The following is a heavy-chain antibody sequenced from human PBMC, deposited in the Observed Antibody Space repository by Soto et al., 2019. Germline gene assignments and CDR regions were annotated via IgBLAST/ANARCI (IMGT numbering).Heavy chain of an antibody. CDR1: GGSFSGYY. V-gene: IGHV4-34*01. CDR2: INHSGST. J-gene: IGHJ6*02. CDR3: ASCIAARPGYYYYGMDV. D-gene: IGHD6-6*01. Sequence: PSKTLSLTCAVYGGSFSGYYWSWIRQPPGKGLEWIGEINHSGSTNYNPSLKSRVTISVDTSKKQFSLKLSSVTAADTAVYYCASCIAARPGYYYYGMDVWGQGTTVTGSS.